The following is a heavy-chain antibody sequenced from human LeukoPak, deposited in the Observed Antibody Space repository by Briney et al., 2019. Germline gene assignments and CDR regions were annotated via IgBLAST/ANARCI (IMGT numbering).Heavy chain of an antibody. V-gene: IGHV4-39*01. J-gene: IGHJ4*02. CDR1: GGSISSSSYS. D-gene: IGHD1-26*01. CDR3: ARLTGSYYFDY. Sequence: SETLSLTCTVSGGSISSSSYSWGWIRQPPGKGLEWIGSIYYSGSTYYNPSLKSRVTISVDTSKNQFSLKLSSVTAADTAVYYCARLTGSYYFDYWGQGTLVTVSS. CDR2: IYYSGST.